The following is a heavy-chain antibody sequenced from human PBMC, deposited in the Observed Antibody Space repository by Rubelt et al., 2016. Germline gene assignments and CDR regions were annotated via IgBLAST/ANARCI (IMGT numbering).Heavy chain of an antibody. CDR1: GFTFRSYW. CDR3: ARVSRATVVTLNYYGMDV. V-gene: IGHV3-7*01. CDR2: IKHDGSER. D-gene: IGHD4-23*01. Sequence: EVQLVESGGGLVQPGGSLRLYCAASGFTFRSYWMSWVRPAPGKGREWVASIKHDGSERYSVDAVKGRFTISRTNDKISLYLQMNHLRAQDTAVYDCARVSRATVVTLNYYGMDVWGQGTTVTVSS. J-gene: IGHJ6*02.